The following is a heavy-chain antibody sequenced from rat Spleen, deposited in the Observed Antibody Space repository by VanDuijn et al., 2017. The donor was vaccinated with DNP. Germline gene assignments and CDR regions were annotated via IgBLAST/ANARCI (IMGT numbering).Heavy chain of an antibody. J-gene: IGHJ2*01. CDR2: IGYDGDSN. D-gene: IGHD1-4*01. Sequence: EVQLVESGGGLVQPGRSLKLSCAASGFTFSDYYMAWVRQTPTEGLEWVAYIGYDGDSNYNGDSVKGRFTISRDNAKSTLYLQINSLRSEDMATYYCARHVLPLRVWDYWGQGVMVTVSS. CDR1: GFTFSDYY. V-gene: IGHV5-22*01. CDR3: ARHVLPLRVWDY.